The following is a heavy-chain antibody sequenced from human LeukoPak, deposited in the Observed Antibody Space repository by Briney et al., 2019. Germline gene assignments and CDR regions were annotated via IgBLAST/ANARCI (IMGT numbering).Heavy chain of an antibody. CDR1: GFTFSSYA. Sequence: PGGSLRLSCAASGFTFSSYAMSWVRQAPGKGLEWVSAISGSGGSTYYADSVKGRFTISRDNAKRSLYLQMSSLRAEDTAIYYCARDHSSGWDDYWGQGTLVSVSS. CDR3: ARDHSSGWDDY. V-gene: IGHV3-23*01. CDR2: ISGSGGST. D-gene: IGHD6-19*01. J-gene: IGHJ4*02.